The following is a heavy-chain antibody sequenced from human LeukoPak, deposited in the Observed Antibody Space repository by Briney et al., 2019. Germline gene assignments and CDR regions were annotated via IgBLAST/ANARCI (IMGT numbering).Heavy chain of an antibody. CDR3: AKASFYGDYFNYYYYYGMDV. D-gene: IGHD4-17*01. V-gene: IGHV3-23*01. CDR2: ISGSGGST. CDR1: GFPFSIYA. Sequence: GGPLRLLCGASGFPFSIYAVSWPRQARGKGREWVSAISGSGGSTYYADSVKGRFTISRDNSKNTLYLQMNSPRAEDTAVYYCAKASFYGDYFNYYYYYGMDVWGQGTTVTVSS. J-gene: IGHJ6*02.